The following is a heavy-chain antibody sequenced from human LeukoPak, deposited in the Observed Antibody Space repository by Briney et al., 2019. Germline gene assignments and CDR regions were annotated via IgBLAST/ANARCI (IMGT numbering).Heavy chain of an antibody. CDR1: GGSFSGYY. V-gene: IGHV4-34*01. J-gene: IGHJ4*02. Sequence: KTSETLSLTCGVYGGSFSGYYWSWIRQPPGKGQEWIGEISPRGSTNYNPSLKSRVTLSADTSKNQFSLTLNSVTAADTAVYYCARRRLGYYFDYWGQGTLVTFSS. CDR3: ARRRLGYYFDY. D-gene: IGHD5-24*01. CDR2: ISPRGST.